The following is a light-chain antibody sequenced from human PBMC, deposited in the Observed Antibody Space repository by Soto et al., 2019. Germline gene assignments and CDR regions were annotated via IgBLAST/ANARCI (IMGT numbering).Light chain of an antibody. CDR1: QSVSRNY. J-gene: IGKJ4*01. CDR3: QQYGNSPPNT. V-gene: IGKV3-20*01. CDR2: GAS. Sequence: EIVLTQSPGTLSLSPGARATLSCRASQSVSRNYVTWYQQKPGQAPRLLIYGASSMPTGIPDRFSGSGSGTDFTLTISRLEPEDFAVYYCQQYGNSPPNTFGGGTKVEIK.